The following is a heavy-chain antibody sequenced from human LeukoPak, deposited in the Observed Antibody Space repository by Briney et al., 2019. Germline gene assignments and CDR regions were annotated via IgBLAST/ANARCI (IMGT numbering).Heavy chain of an antibody. V-gene: IGHV4-39*01. J-gene: IGHJ4*02. CDR1: GGSISTSSYY. D-gene: IGHD3-10*01. CDR2: IFYSGST. Sequence: PSETLSLTCTVSGGSISTSSYYWGWVRQPPGKGLEWIENIFYSGSTYYSPSLKSRVTISLDTSRNQFSLKLNSVTAADTAVYYCARLDGSGSSPLDYWGQGTLVTVSS. CDR3: ARLDGSGSSPLDY.